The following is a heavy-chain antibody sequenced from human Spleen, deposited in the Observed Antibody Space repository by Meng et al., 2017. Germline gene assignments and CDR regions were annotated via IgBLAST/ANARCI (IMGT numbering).Heavy chain of an antibody. D-gene: IGHD3-10*01. CDR3: ARLPRGAINYYYYGMDV. J-gene: IGHJ6*02. Sequence: SGPTLVKPTQTLTLTCTFSGSSLKTSGVGVGWVRQPPGKALEWLALIYWDDDKRYSPSLKTRLTITKDSSKNQVVLTMANMDPLDTATYYCARLPRGAINYYYYGMDVWGQGTTVTVTS. CDR2: IYWDDDK. CDR1: GSSLKTSGVG. V-gene: IGHV2-5*02.